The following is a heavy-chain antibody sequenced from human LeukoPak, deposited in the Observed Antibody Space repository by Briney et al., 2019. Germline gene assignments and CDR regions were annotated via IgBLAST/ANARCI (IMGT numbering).Heavy chain of an antibody. D-gene: IGHD7-27*01. CDR1: GFTFSNYN. V-gene: IGHV3-21*04. CDR3: AKGHWGKPHY. J-gene: IGHJ4*02. CDR2: ITSSGTYI. Sequence: GGSLRLSCAASGFTFSNYNMNWVRQAPGKAMEWVSSITSSGTYIFYADSVKGRFTISRDNAKNSLYLQLNSLRAEDAAVYYCAKGHWGKPHYWGQGALVTVSS.